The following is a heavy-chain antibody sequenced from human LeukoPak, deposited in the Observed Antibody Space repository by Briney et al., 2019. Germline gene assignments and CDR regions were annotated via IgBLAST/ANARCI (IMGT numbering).Heavy chain of an antibody. CDR3: AREVGYSGYESFDY. V-gene: IGHV3-21*01. J-gene: IGHJ4*02. D-gene: IGHD5-12*01. CDR1: GFTFSSYS. Sequence: GGSMXLSCAASGFTFSSYSMNWVRQAPGKGLEWVSFISGDSGYIYYADSMKGRFTISRDNAKNSLYLQMNSLRAEDTAVYYCAREVGYSGYESFDYWGQGTLVTVSS. CDR2: ISGDSGYI.